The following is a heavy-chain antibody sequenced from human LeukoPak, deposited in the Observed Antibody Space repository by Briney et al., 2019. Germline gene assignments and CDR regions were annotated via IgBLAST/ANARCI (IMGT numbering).Heavy chain of an antibody. Sequence: SETLSLTCTVSGGSISSYYWSWIRQPAGKGLEWIGRIYSTGSTNYNPSLKSRVTMSVDTSKNQFSLRLRSVTAADTAVYYCARQIASAGTAGFDPWGQGSLVTVSS. V-gene: IGHV4-4*07. D-gene: IGHD6-13*01. J-gene: IGHJ5*02. CDR3: ARQIASAGTAGFDP. CDR1: GGSISSYY. CDR2: IYSTGST.